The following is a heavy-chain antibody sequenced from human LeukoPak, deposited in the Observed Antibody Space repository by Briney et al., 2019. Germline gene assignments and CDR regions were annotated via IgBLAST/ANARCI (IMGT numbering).Heavy chain of an antibody. CDR2: ISSSSSYI. CDR3: ARNYVTFGTGSDY. CDR1: GFTFSSYS. Sequence: PGGSLRLSCAASGFTFSSYSMNWVRQAPGKGLEWVSSISSSSSYIYYADSVKGRFTISRDNTKNSLYLQMNSLRAEDTAVYYCARNYVTFGTGSDYWGQGTLVTVSP. D-gene: IGHD3/OR15-3a*01. J-gene: IGHJ4*02. V-gene: IGHV3-21*01.